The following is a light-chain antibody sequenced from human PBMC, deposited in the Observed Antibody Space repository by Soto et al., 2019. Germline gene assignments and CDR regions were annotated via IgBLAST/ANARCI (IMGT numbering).Light chain of an antibody. Sequence: QSALAQPASVTGSPGKSITISCTGTIGSVGRFCLVSFYQQHPGKTPKVMISEGHRRPSGVPDRVSGSTSVNAASLTISGLQAEDEADYYGCLYIGATTYVFGTGTKVTVL. V-gene: IGLV2-23*01. CDR3: CLYIGATTYV. J-gene: IGLJ1*01. CDR1: IGSVGRFCL. CDR2: EGH.